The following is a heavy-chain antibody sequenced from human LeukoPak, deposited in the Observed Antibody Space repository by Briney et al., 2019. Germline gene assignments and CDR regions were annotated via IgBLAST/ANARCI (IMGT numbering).Heavy chain of an antibody. D-gene: IGHD6-13*01. CDR3: ARGSRRTKDRDAFDI. CDR2: ISAYNGNT. J-gene: IGHJ3*02. Sequence: ASVKVSCKASGYTFTSYGISWVRQAPGQGLEWMGWISAYNGNTNYAQKLQGRVTMTTDTSTSTAYMELRSLRSDDTAVYYCARGSRRTKDRDAFDIWGQGTMVTVSS. V-gene: IGHV1-18*04. CDR1: GYTFTSYG.